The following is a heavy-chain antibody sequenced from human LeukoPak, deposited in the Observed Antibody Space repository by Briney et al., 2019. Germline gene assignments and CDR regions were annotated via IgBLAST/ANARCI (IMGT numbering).Heavy chain of an antibody. J-gene: IGHJ6*02. CDR3: ARAQFDIVVVPASALYGMDV. CDR1: GGSISSGGYY. V-gene: IGHV4-31*03. D-gene: IGHD2-2*01. CDR2: IYYSGST. Sequence: SQTLSLTCTVSGGSISSGGYYWSWIRQHPGTGLEWIGYIYYSGSTYYNPSLKSRVTISVDTSKNQFSLKLSSVTAADTAVYYCARAQFDIVVVPASALYGMDVWGQGTTVTVSS.